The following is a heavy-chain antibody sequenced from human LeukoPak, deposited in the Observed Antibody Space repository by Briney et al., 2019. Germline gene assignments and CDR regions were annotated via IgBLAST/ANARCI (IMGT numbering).Heavy chain of an antibody. Sequence: GGSLRLSCAASGFTFSGYTMNWVRQAPGKGLEWVSSITTSSSNIHYADSVKGRFTISRDNSKNTLYLQMNSLRAGDTAVYYCAKDKSQPGAFDIWGQGTMVTVSS. D-gene: IGHD2-2*01. J-gene: IGHJ3*02. CDR3: AKDKSQPGAFDI. CDR2: ITTSSSNI. CDR1: GFTFSGYT. V-gene: IGHV3-21*01.